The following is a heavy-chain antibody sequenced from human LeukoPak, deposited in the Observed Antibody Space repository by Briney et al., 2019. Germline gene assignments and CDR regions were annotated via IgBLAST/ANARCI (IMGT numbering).Heavy chain of an antibody. Sequence: SETLSLTCTVSGGSISTYYWNWIRQPPGKGLEWIGYIYHSGSTNYNPSLQSRVTISVDTSKNQFSLKLSSVTAADTAVYYCARGRSDFWTWGQGTLVTVSS. CDR1: GGSISTYY. V-gene: IGHV4-59*01. CDR2: IYHSGST. CDR3: ARGRSDFWT. D-gene: IGHD3-3*01. J-gene: IGHJ5*02.